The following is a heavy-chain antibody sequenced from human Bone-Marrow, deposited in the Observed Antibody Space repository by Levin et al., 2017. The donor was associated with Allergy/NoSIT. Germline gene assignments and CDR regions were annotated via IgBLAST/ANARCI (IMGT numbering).Heavy chain of an antibody. J-gene: IGHJ6*02. CDR3: SRDLNRYSSSWYTYYGMDL. CDR1: GFTFSRYS. CDR2: ISDGSDYI. V-gene: IGHV3-21*06. D-gene: IGHD6-13*01. Sequence: GGSLRLSCAASGFTFSRYSMNWVRQAPGKGLEWVSSISDGSDYIHYADSVKGRFTISRDDARHSLSLEMNSLRAEDTAVYFCSRDLNRYSSSWYTYYGMDLWGQGTTVTVSS.